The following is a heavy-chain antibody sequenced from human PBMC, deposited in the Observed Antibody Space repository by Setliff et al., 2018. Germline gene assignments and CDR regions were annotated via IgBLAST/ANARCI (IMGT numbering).Heavy chain of an antibody. CDR2: IKKKDERYGT. CDR3: ARVAPYCGRDCFSDFLDY. CDR1: GFTFNDHY. J-gene: IGHJ4*02. V-gene: IGHV3-72*01. Sequence: QPGGSLRLSCSASGFTFNDHYMDWVRQAPGKGLEWVARIKKKDERYGTEYAASVTGRFTISRDDSKNSLYLQMNSLKTDDTAVYYCARVAPYCGRDCFSDFLDYWGQGALFTVSS. D-gene: IGHD2-21*02.